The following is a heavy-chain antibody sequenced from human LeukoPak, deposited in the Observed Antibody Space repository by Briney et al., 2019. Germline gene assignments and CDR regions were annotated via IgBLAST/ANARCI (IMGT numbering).Heavy chain of an antibody. D-gene: IGHD6-13*01. CDR2: INRCSNYI. Sequence: TGGSLRLSCATSGFIFSFYSMNWVRQAPGKGLEWVSSINRCSNYIYYADSVKGRFTISRDNAKNSLYLQMSSLRAEDTAVYYCARGESTYSISALDYWGQGSLVSVSS. CDR1: GFIFSFYS. V-gene: IGHV3-21*01. CDR3: ARGESTYSISALDY. J-gene: IGHJ4*02.